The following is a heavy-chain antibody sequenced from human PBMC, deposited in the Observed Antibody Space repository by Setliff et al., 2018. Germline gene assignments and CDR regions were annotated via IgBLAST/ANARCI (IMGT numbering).Heavy chain of an antibody. CDR2: IFYSGNT. J-gene: IGHJ4*02. CDR3: ARRGMSSSCFQGHFDY. CDR1: GDSISSGGYY. D-gene: IGHD6-13*01. V-gene: IGHV4-31*03. Sequence: SDTLSLTCTVSGDSISSGGYYWSWIRQHPGKGLEWIGYIFYSGNTYYNPSLKSRVTISVDTSKNQFSLRLSSVTAADTAVYYCARRGMSSSCFQGHFDYCRQRTLVTVSS.